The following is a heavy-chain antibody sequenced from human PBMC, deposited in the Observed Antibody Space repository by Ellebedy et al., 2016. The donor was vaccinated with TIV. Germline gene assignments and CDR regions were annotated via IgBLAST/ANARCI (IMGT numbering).Heavy chain of an antibody. Sequence: GESLKISXAASGFIFSDYWMHWVRQAPGKGLEWVANIKEDGGEKYYVDSVKGRFTISRDNTKNSLYLQMNSLRVDDTAVYFCAREIYGSGSRWGQGTLVTVSS. D-gene: IGHD3-10*01. J-gene: IGHJ4*02. CDR3: AREIYGSGSR. CDR1: GFIFSDYW. CDR2: IKEDGGEK. V-gene: IGHV3-7*01.